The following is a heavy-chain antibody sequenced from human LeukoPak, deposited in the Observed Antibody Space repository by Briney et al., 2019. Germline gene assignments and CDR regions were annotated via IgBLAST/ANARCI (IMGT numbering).Heavy chain of an antibody. Sequence: ASVKVSCKASGYTFTSYYMHWVRQAPGQGLEWMGIINPSGGSTSYAQKFQGRVTMTRDTSTSTVYMELSSLRSEDTAVYYCARGPLIVVVVAATLDYWGQGTLVTVSS. J-gene: IGHJ4*02. CDR3: ARGPLIVVVVAATLDY. CDR1: GYTFTSYY. CDR2: INPSGGST. V-gene: IGHV1-46*01. D-gene: IGHD2-15*01.